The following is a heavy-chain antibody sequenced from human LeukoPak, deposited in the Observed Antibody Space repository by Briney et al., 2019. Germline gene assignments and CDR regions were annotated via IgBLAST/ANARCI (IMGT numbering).Heavy chain of an antibody. J-gene: IGHJ4*02. CDR3: AKDWAGSDRRYYFDY. V-gene: IGHV3-23*01. D-gene: IGHD3-22*01. Sequence: PGGSLRLSCAASGFTFSSYAMSWVRQAPGKGLEWVSAISNSGGATYYADSVKGRFAISRDKSRNSVDLQMNSLRADDTAVYYCAKDWAGSDRRYYFDYWGQGTLVTVSS. CDR2: ISNSGGAT. CDR1: GFTFSSYA.